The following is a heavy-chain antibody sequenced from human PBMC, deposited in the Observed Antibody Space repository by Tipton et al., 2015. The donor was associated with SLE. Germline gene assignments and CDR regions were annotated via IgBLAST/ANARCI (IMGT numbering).Heavy chain of an antibody. Sequence: TLYLTCTVSGGSISSYYWSWIRQPPGKGLEWIGYIYYSGSTNYNPSLKSRVTISVDTSKNQFSLKLSSVTAADTAVYYCARGDWYFDLWGRGTLVTVSS. V-gene: IGHV4-59*01. J-gene: IGHJ2*01. CDR2: IYYSGST. CDR1: GGSISSYY. CDR3: ARGDWYFDL.